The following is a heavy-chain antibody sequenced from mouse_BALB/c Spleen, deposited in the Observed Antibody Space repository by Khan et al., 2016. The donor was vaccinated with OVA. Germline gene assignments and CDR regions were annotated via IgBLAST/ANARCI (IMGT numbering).Heavy chain of an antibody. V-gene: IGHV5-6*01. Sequence: EVELVESGGDLVKPGGSLKLSCAASGFTFSNYGMSWVRQTPDKRLEWVATISSGGTYTYYPDSVKGRFTIPRDTAKNTLYLQMSGLKAEATTMDYCAREGGYYGSSYYFDYWGQGTTVTVSS. CDR2: ISSGGTYT. CDR1: GFTFSNYG. CDR3: AREGGYYGSSYYFDY. J-gene: IGHJ2*01. D-gene: IGHD1-1*01.